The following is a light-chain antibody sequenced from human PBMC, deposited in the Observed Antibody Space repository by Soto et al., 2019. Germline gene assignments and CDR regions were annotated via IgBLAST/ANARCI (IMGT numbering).Light chain of an antibody. Sequence: DIVMTQSPLSLPVTPGEPASISCRSSQSLLHSTVYNYLDWYLQKPGQSPQLLIRLGSMRASGVPDRFSGSGSRPVFTLKTSRVEAQDLGVDYCMQCLQTQVTFGPGTKVDI. J-gene: IGKJ3*01. CDR2: LGS. CDR3: MQCLQTQVT. CDR1: QSLLHSTVYNY. V-gene: IGKV2-28*01.